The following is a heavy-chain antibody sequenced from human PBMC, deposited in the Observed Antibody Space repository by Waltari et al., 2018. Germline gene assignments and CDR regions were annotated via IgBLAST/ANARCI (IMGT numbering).Heavy chain of an antibody. D-gene: IGHD3-3*01. CDR3: ASVDFWTARDAFDI. V-gene: IGHV1-69-2*01. Sequence: EVQLVQSGAEVKKPGATVKISCKASGYTFTDYYMHWVQQAPGKGLEWMGRVDPEDGETIYPEKFQGRVTITADTSTDTAYMELSSLRSEDTAVYYCASVDFWTARDAFDIWGQGTMVTVSS. CDR1: GYTFTDYY. CDR2: VDPEDGET. J-gene: IGHJ3*02.